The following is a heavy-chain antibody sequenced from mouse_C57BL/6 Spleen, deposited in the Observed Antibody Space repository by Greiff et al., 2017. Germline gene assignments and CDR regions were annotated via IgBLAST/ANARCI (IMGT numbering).Heavy chain of an antibody. J-gene: IGHJ2*01. CDR2: IDPSDSYT. Sequence: QVQLKQPGAELVKPGASVKLSCKASGYTFTSYWMQWVKQRPGQGLEWIGEIDPSDSYTNYNQKFKGKATLTVDTSSSTAYMQLSSLTSEDSAVYYCARWSNYDYWGQGTTLTVSS. CDR3: ARWSNYDY. D-gene: IGHD2-5*01. CDR1: GYTFTSYW. V-gene: IGHV1-50*01.